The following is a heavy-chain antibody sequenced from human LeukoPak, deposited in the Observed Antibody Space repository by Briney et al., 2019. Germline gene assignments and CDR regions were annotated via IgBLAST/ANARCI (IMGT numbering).Heavy chain of an antibody. V-gene: IGHV4-59*01. CDR3: ARGPGAVPAAI. Sequence: SETLSLTCTVSGGSISSYYLNWIRQPPGKGLEWIGYIFYTGSTNYNPSLKSRVTMSVDRSKNQFSLKLSSVTAADTAVYFCARGPGAVPAAIWGQGTLVTVSS. J-gene: IGHJ4*02. CDR2: IFYTGST. CDR1: GGSISSYY. D-gene: IGHD2-2*01.